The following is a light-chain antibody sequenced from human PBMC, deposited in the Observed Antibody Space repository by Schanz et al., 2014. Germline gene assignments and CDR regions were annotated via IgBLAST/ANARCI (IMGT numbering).Light chain of an antibody. V-gene: IGKV3-15*01. Sequence: EIVMTQSPATLSVSPGERVALSCRASESISNKLAWYQQKPGQPPRLLIFDVSIRASSIPARLSGSGSGTEFTLTISSLQSEDFAVYYCQQYNNWPPWTFGQGTKVPIK. J-gene: IGKJ1*01. CDR1: ESISNK. CDR2: DVS. CDR3: QQYNNWPPWT.